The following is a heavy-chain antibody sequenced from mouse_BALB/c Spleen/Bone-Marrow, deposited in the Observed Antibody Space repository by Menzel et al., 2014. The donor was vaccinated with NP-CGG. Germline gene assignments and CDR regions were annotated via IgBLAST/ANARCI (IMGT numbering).Heavy chain of an antibody. CDR3: SVVENGGCAY. D-gene: IGHD1-1*02. J-gene: IGHJ3*01. CDR1: GLNIKDYY. V-gene: IGHV14-4*02. Sequence: VQLVESGAELVRSGASVQLSCTASGLNIKDYYMHWVEQRPEQGLEWIGWIDPGNGDTEYAPKFQAKATVTADTSSNTAYLQLNSLTSEDAAVYYCSVVENGGCAYWGQGTLVTVSA. CDR2: IDPGNGDT.